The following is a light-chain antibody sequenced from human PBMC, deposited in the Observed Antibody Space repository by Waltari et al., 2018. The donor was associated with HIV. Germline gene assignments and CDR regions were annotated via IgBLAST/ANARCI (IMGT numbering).Light chain of an antibody. V-gene: IGLV3-10*01. CDR2: EDS. CDR1: ALPKKY. CDR3: YSTDSNVWV. J-gene: IGLJ3*02. Sequence: SYELTQPPSVSVSPGQTARITCSGDALPKKYAYWYQQKSGQAPVLVIYEDSKRTSGIPERFAGSSSGTMATWTISGAQGEDEADYYCYSTDSNVWVFGGGTKLTVL.